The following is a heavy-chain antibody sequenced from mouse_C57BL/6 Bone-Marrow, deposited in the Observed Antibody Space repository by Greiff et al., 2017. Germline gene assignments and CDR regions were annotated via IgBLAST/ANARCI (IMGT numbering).Heavy chain of an antibody. CDR2: ISGGGGNT. CDR3: ARLRGFPAWCAY. V-gene: IGHV5-9*01. Sequence: EVKVVESGGGLVKPGGSLKLSCAASGFTFSSYTMSWVRQTPEKRLEWVATISGGGGNTYYPDSVKGRFTISRDNAKNTLYLQMSSLRSEDTALYYCARLRGFPAWCAYWGQGTLVTVSA. CDR1: GFTFSSYT. J-gene: IGHJ3*01.